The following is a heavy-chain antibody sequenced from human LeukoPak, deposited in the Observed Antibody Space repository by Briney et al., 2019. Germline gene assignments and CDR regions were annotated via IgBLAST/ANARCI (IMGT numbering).Heavy chain of an antibody. CDR1: GYIFTSYW. J-gene: IGHJ3*02. Sequence: GGSLKISCKGSGYIFTSYWIGWVRQMPGKGLEWMGIIYPGDSDTRYSPSFQGQVTISADKSITTAYLQWSSLKASDTAMYYCARPRAARGGDAFDIWGQGTMVTVSS. D-gene: IGHD6-6*01. CDR2: IYPGDSDT. CDR3: ARPRAARGGDAFDI. V-gene: IGHV5-51*01.